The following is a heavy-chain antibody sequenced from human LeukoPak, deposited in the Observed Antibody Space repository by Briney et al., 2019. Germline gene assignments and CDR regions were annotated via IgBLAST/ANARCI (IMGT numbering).Heavy chain of an antibody. CDR1: GFTFSSHW. CDR2: INSDASTT. V-gene: IGHV3-74*01. Sequence: GGSLRLSCAASGFTFSSHWMHWVRQAPGKGLVWVSRINSDASTTTYADSVKGRFTISRDNAKNTLYLQMNSLRAEDTAVYYCARSGIAEYYFDYWGQGTLVIVSS. CDR3: ARSGIAEYYFDY. J-gene: IGHJ4*02. D-gene: IGHD6-13*01.